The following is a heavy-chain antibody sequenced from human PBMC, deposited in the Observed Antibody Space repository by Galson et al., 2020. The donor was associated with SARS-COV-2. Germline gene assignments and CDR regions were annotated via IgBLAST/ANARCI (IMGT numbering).Heavy chain of an antibody. Sequence: ETLSLTCAASGFTVSNNYMSWVRQAPGKGLEWVSIIYSGRSTYYADSVKGRFIISRDNSKNTLHLQMSSLRAEDTAVYYCVRGGSSPYFFDYWGQGILVTVSS. D-gene: IGHD2-2*01. CDR2: IYSGRST. J-gene: IGHJ4*02. CDR3: VRGGSSPYFFDY. V-gene: IGHV3-66*01. CDR1: GFTVSNNY.